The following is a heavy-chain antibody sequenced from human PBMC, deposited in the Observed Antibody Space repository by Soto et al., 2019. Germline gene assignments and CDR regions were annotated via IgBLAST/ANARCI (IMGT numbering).Heavy chain of an antibody. V-gene: IGHV4-39*01. J-gene: IGHJ6*02. CDR3: ARRCYDILTGYYVYYYYGMDV. Sequence: SETLSLTCTVSGGSISSSSYYWGWIRQPPGKGLEWIGSIYYSGSTYYNPSLKSRVTISVDTSKNQFSLKLSSVTAADTAVYYCARRCYDILTGYYVYYYYGMDVWGQGTTVS. CDR1: GGSISSSSYY. D-gene: IGHD3-9*01. CDR2: IYYSGST.